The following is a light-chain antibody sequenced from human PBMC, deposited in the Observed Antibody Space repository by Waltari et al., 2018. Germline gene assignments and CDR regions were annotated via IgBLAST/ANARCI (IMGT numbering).Light chain of an antibody. Sequence: EIVMTQSPATLSVSPGERATLSCRASQSVSSNLAWYQQKPGQAPRPLIYGASTRATGIPARFSGSGSGTEFTLTISSLQSEDFAVYYCQQYNNWPRGTFGQGTRLEIK. J-gene: IGKJ5*01. CDR3: QQYNNWPRGT. V-gene: IGKV3-15*01. CDR1: QSVSSN. CDR2: GAS.